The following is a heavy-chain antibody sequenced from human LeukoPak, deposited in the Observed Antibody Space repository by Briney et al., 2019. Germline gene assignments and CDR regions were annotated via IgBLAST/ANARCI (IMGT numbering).Heavy chain of an antibody. CDR3: ARRDSSGLFEY. J-gene: IGHJ4*02. Sequence: LGESLKISCKTSGYNFTTYWIGWVRQMPGKGLEWMGILYPGDSETRYSPAFQGQVTISADKSISTAYLQWSSLKASDSAMYYCARRDSSGLFEYWGQGTLVTVSS. CDR2: LYPGDSET. V-gene: IGHV5-51*01. CDR1: GYNFTTYW. D-gene: IGHD6-19*01.